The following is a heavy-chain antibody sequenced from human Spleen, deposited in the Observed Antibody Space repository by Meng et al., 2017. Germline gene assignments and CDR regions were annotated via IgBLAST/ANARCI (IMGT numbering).Heavy chain of an antibody. CDR1: GGSFSGYY. Sequence: QVQLQQGGAGLLKPSETPSLTCAVYGGSFSGYYWSWIRQPPGKGLEWIGEINHSGSTNYNPSLKSRVTISVDTSKSQFSLKLSSVTAADTAVYYCARGWGRGYSFDPWGQGTLVTVSS. J-gene: IGHJ5*02. CDR3: ARGWGRGYSFDP. V-gene: IGHV4-34*01. D-gene: IGHD5-18*01. CDR2: INHSGST.